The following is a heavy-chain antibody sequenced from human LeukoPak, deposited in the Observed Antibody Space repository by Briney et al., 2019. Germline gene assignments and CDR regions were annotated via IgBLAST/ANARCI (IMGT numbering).Heavy chain of an antibody. D-gene: IGHD6-13*01. J-gene: IGHJ4*02. CDR3: ARSGGSSWS. Sequence: PQTLSLTCAISGDSVSSDSASWSWIRQSPSRGLEWLGRTYYRSKWYNDYAISVKSRITINPDTSKNQFSLQLNSVTPEDTAVYYCARSGGSSWSWGQGTLVTVSS. V-gene: IGHV6-1*01. CDR2: TYYRSKWYN. CDR1: GDSVSSDSAS.